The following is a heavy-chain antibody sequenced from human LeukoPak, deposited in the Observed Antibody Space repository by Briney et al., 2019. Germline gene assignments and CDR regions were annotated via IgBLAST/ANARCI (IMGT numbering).Heavy chain of an antibody. CDR1: GYTFTSYG. D-gene: IGHD5-12*01. Sequence: RASMKVSCKTSGYTFTSYGISWVRQAPGQGLEWMGWISADNGKTNYAQKLRGRVTMTTDTSTTTAYMELRSLRSGDTAVYYCARRGYPVYYYYMDVWGKGTTVTISS. J-gene: IGHJ6*03. CDR2: ISADNGKT. V-gene: IGHV1-18*01. CDR3: ARRGYPVYYYYMDV.